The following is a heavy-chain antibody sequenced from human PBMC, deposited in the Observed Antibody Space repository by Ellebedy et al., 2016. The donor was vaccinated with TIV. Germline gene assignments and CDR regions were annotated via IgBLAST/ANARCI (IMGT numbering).Heavy chain of an antibody. D-gene: IGHD3-22*01. CDR3: ARGEDSSGYYYGY. V-gene: IGHV4-39*07. CDR2: IYYSGST. J-gene: IGHJ4*02. CDR1: GGSISSSSYY. Sequence: SETLSLXXTVSGGSISSSSYYWGWIRQPPGKGLEWIGSIYYSGSTYYNPSLKSRVTISVDTSKNQFSLKLSSVTAADTAVYYCARGEDSSGYYYGYWGQGTLVTVSS.